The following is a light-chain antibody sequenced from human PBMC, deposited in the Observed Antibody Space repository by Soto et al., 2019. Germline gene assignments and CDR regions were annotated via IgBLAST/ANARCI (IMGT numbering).Light chain of an antibody. V-gene: IGKV3-20*01. CDR3: HHYDSSPPYT. Sequence: ETVMTQSPATLSVSPGERATLSCRASQSFSSYLAWYQHKPGQAPRLLIYAASSRATGIPDRFIGSGSGTDFTLTISRLEPDDSAVYYCHHYDSSPPYTFGQGTKVDIK. CDR2: AAS. CDR1: QSFSSY. J-gene: IGKJ2*01.